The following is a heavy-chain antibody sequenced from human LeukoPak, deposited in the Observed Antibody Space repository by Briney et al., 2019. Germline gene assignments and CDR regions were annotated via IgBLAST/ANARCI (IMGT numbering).Heavy chain of an antibody. Sequence: SETLSLTRTVSGGSISTFYWSWIRQPPGKGLEWIGYIYYSGSTNYNPSLKSRVTISVDTSKNQFSLKLSSVTAADTAVYYCARDSGSIAVAGTHYYYYGMDVWGQGTTVTVSS. V-gene: IGHV4-59*01. J-gene: IGHJ6*02. CDR3: ARDSGSIAVAGTHYYYYGMDV. CDR2: IYYSGST. D-gene: IGHD6-19*01. CDR1: GGSISTFY.